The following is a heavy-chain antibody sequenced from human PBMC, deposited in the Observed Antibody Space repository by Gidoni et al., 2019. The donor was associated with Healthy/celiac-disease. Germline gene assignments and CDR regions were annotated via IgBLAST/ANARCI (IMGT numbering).Heavy chain of an antibody. CDR1: GFTFSSYS. V-gene: IGHV3-21*01. Sequence: EVQLVESGGGLVKPGGSLRLSCAASGFTFSSYSMNWVRQAPGKGLEWVSSISSSSSYIYYADSVKGRFTISRDNAKNSLYLQMNSLRAEDTAVYYCARATHDYGDYSLDVLFDYWGQGTLVTVSS. D-gene: IGHD4-17*01. CDR2: ISSSSSYI. J-gene: IGHJ4*02. CDR3: ARATHDYGDYSLDVLFDY.